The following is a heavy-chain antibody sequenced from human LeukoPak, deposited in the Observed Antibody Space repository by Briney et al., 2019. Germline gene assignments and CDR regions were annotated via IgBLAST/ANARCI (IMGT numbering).Heavy chain of an antibody. V-gene: IGHV3-23*01. Sequence: QSGGSLRLSCAASGFTFSSYAMSWVRQAPGKGLEWVSAISGSGGSTYYADSVKGRFTISRDNSKNTLYLQMSSLRAEDTAVYYCAKEYSGYEPSLAWFDPWGQGTLVTVSS. J-gene: IGHJ5*02. CDR2: ISGSGGST. CDR3: AKEYSGYEPSLAWFDP. D-gene: IGHD5-12*01. CDR1: GFTFSSYA.